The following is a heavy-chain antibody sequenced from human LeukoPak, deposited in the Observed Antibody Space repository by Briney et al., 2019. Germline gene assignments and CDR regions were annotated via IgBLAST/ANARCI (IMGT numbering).Heavy chain of an antibody. J-gene: IGHJ4*02. V-gene: IGHV3-21*01. Sequence: GGSLRLSCAASGFTFSSYSMNWVRQAPGKGLEWVSSISSSSSYIYYADSVKGRFTISRDNAKNSLYLQLNSLRAEDTAVYYCARQLSGWYDAVPYWGQGTLVTVSS. CDR1: GFTFSSYS. D-gene: IGHD6-19*01. CDR2: ISSSSSYI. CDR3: ARQLSGWYDAVPY.